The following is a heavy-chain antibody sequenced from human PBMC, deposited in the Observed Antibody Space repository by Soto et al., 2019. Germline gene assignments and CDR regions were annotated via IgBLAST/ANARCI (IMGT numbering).Heavy chain of an antibody. CDR1: GGSLSSYY. J-gene: IGHJ4*02. V-gene: IGHV4-59*01. CDR2: IYYSGST. D-gene: IGHD5-12*01. CDR3: ARGGGYNSGGFDY. Sequence: SATLSLTCRDAGGSLSSYYWSLIRLPPGKGLEWIGYIYYSGSTNYNPSLKSRVTISVDTSKNQFSLKLSSVTAADTAVYYCARGGGYNSGGFDYWGQGTRVTVSA.